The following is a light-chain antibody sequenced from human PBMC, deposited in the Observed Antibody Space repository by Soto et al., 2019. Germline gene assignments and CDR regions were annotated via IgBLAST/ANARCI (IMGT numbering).Light chain of an antibody. CDR3: AAWDDGLNGWL. Sequence: QAVVTQPPSASGTPGQRVTISCSGSNSNVGNNTVNWYQQFPGTSPRLLIEANNQRPSGVPDRFSGSKSANSASLAISGLKSEYEADYYCAAWDDGLNGWLFGGGTKLTVL. CDR2: ANN. CDR1: NSNVGNNT. J-gene: IGLJ3*02. V-gene: IGLV1-44*01.